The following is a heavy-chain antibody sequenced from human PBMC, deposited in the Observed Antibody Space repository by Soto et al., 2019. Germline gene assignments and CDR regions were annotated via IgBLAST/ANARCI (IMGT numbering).Heavy chain of an antibody. J-gene: IGHJ3*01. D-gene: IGHD6-13*01. CDR1: GFMFNAYG. CDR2: ISFDGSNK. CDR3: AKAGTIAGTGTTPRAFDV. V-gene: IGHV3-30*18. Sequence: QVQLVESGGGVVQPGRSLRLSCEASGFMFNAYGMHWVRQAPGKGLEWVAVISFDGSNKYYAESVQGRFTISRDNSKNTVYLEMLILRPEDTAVFYCAKAGTIAGTGTTPRAFDVWGQGTMVTVSS.